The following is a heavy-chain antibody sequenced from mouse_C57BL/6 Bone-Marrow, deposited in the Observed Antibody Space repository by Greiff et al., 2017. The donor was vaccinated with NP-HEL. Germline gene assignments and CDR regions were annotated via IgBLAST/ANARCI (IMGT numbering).Heavy chain of an antibody. V-gene: IGHV14-2*01. CDR1: GFNITDYY. J-gene: IGHJ4*01. CDR3: ARYYGSFYYYAMDY. CDR2: IAPEDGET. Sequence: VQLKQSGAELVKPGASVKLSCTASGFNITDYYMHWVKQRTEQGLEWIGRIAPEDGETKYAPKFQGKATITADTSSNTAYLQLSGLTSEDTAVYYGARYYGSFYYYAMDYWGQGTSVTVSS. D-gene: IGHD1-1*01.